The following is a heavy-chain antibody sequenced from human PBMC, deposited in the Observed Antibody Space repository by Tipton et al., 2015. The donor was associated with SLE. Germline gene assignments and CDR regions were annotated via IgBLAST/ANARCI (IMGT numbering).Heavy chain of an antibody. CDR1: GGSISGYY. V-gene: IGHV4-59*12. Sequence: TLSLTCDVYGGSISGYYWSWVRQPPGKGLEWIGYFYNSGNINYNPSLKSRVTISLDTSKNQFSLKLSSVTAADTAVYYCARGSGRYSSSWYYFYYYMDVWGKGTTVTVSS. D-gene: IGHD6-13*01. CDR2: FYNSGNI. CDR3: ARGSGRYSSSWYYFYYYMDV. J-gene: IGHJ6*03.